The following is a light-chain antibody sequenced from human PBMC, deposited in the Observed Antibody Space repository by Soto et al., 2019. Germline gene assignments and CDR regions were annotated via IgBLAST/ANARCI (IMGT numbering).Light chain of an antibody. CDR1: QGISSY. J-gene: IGKJ5*01. V-gene: IGKV1-9*01. CDR3: QQSYSTPGT. CDR2: AAS. Sequence: IQLTQSPSSLSASVGDRVTITCRASQGISSYLAWYQQKPGKAPKLLIYAASTLQSGVPSRFSGSGSGTDFTLTISSLQPEDFATYSCQQSYSTPGTFGQGTRLEIK.